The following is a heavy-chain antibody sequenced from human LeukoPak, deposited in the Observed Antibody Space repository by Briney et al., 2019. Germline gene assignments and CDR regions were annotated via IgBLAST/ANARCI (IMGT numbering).Heavy chain of an antibody. CDR1: GFAFSSYS. CDR3: ARDSKWFGEFDP. J-gene: IGHJ5*02. Sequence: GGSLRLSCAASGFAFSSYSMNWVRQAPGKGLEWVSGINWNGGSTGYADSVKGRFTISRDNAKNSLYLQMNSLRAEDTAVYYCARDSKWFGEFDPWGQGTLVTVSS. CDR2: INWNGGST. V-gene: IGHV3-20*04. D-gene: IGHD3-10*01.